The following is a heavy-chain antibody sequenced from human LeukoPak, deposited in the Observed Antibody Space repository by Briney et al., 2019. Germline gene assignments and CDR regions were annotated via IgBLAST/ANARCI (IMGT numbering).Heavy chain of an antibody. CDR3: AKDWILWFGDPLTDAFDI. D-gene: IGHD3-10*01. V-gene: IGHV3-23*01. J-gene: IGHJ3*02. CDR1: GFTFSSYE. CDR2: ISSSGST. Sequence: GGSLRLSCAASGFTFSSYEMNWVRQAPGKGLEWVSYISSSGSTYYADSVQGRFTISRDNSKNTLYLQMNSLRAEDTAVYYCAKDWILWFGDPLTDAFDIWGQGTMVTVSS.